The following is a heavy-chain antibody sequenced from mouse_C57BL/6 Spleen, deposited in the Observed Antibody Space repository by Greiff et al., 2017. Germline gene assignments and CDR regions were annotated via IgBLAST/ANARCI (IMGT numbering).Heavy chain of an antibody. CDR2: ISGGGGNT. J-gene: IGHJ1*03. CDR3: ARLMHFDV. D-gene: IGHD2-3*01. CDR1: GFTFSSYT. Sequence: EVMLVESGGGLVKPGGSLKLSCAASGFTFSSYTMSWVRQTPEKRLEWVATISGGGGNTYYPDSVKGRFTISRDNAKNTLYLQMSSLRSEDTALYYCARLMHFDVWGTGTTVTVSS. V-gene: IGHV5-9*01.